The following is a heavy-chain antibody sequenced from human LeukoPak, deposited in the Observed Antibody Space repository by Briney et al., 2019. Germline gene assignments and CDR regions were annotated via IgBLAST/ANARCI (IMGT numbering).Heavy chain of an antibody. Sequence: PGRSLRLSCAASGFTFSSYGMHWVRQAPGKGLEWVAVISYDGSNKYYADSVKGRFTISRDNSKNTLYLQMNSLRAEDTAVYYCAKDPYCGGDCYGNHEYYYFDYWGQGTLVTVSS. D-gene: IGHD2-21*02. CDR1: GFTFSSYG. J-gene: IGHJ4*02. CDR2: ISYDGSNK. V-gene: IGHV3-30*18. CDR3: AKDPYCGGDCYGNHEYYYFDY.